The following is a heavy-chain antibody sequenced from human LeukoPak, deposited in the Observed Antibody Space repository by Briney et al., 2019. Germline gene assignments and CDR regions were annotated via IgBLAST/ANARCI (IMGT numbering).Heavy chain of an antibody. CDR1: GYTFSGYY. J-gene: IGHJ4*02. V-gene: IGHV1-69*05. CDR2: IIPIFGTA. Sequence: EASVKVSCKASGYTFSGYYIHWVRQAPGQGLEWVGRIIPIFGTANYAQKFQGRVTITTDESTSTAYMELSSLRSEDTAVYYCARDSRYYYDSSGPAGYWGQGTLVTVSS. D-gene: IGHD3-22*01. CDR3: ARDSRYYYDSSGPAGY.